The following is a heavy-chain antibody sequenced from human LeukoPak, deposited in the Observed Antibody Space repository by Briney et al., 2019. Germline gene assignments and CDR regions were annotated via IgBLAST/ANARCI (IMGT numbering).Heavy chain of an antibody. J-gene: IGHJ3*02. Sequence: SQTLSLTCAISGDSVSSNTAAWYWIRQSPSRGLEWLGRTFYRSKWYDDYAPSVKSRITINPDTSKNQFSLHLNSVTPEDTAVYYCAREVAGTWAFDIWGQGTMVTVS. CDR2: TFYRSKWYD. CDR3: AREVAGTWAFDI. V-gene: IGHV6-1*01. D-gene: IGHD6-19*01. CDR1: GDSVSSNTAA.